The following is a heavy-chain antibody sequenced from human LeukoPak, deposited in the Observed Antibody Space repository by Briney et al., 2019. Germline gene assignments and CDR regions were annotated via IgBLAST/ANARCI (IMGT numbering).Heavy chain of an antibody. Sequence: SETLSLTCTVSGGSISSSSYYWGWIRQPPGKGLEWIGSIYYSGSTYYNPSLKSRVTISVDTSKNRFSLKLSSVTAADTAVYYCARRGGYCSSTSCSNWFDPWGQGTLVTVSS. D-gene: IGHD2-2*01. CDR1: GGSISSSSYY. CDR3: ARRGGYCSSTSCSNWFDP. CDR2: IYYSGST. J-gene: IGHJ5*02. V-gene: IGHV4-39*01.